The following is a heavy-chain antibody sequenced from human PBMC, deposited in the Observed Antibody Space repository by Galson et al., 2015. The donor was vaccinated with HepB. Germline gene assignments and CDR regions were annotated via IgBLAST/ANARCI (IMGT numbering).Heavy chain of an antibody. D-gene: IGHD3-16*01. V-gene: IGHV1-46*01. CDR1: GYTFTDYH. Sequence: SVKVSCKASGYTFTDYHIHWVRQAPGHGLEWMVIINPSDGTTTNAQKFQGRITMTKDTSTNTVYMELSSLRSEDTAVYYCGRDQGSGELDFWGQGTLVTVSS. CDR3: GRDQGSGELDF. CDR2: INPSDGTT. J-gene: IGHJ4*02.